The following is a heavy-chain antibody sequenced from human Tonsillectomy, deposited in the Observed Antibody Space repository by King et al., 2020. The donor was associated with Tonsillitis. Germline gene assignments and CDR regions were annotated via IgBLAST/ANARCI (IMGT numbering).Heavy chain of an antibody. D-gene: IGHD3-10*01. J-gene: IGHJ6*02. CDR2: IGTAGDT. Sequence: VQLVESGGGLVQPGGSLRLSCAASGFTFSSYDMHWVRQVTGKGLEWVSAIGTAGDTYYPGSVKGRFTISRENAKNSLYLQMNSLRAGDTAVYYCARGESAGWFGDQSYGMDVWAQGTTVTVSS. CDR1: GFTFSSYD. CDR3: ARGESAGWFGDQSYGMDV. V-gene: IGHV3-13*01.